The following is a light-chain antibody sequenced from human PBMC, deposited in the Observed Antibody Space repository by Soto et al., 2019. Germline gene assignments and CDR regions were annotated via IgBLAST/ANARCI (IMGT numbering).Light chain of an antibody. CDR2: DVT. CDR1: SSDVGGYNY. V-gene: IGLV2-14*01. Sequence: QSALTQPASVSGSPGQSITISCTGTSSDVGGYNYVSWYQQHPGKAPKLMIYDVTNRPSGVSNRFSGSKSGNTASLTISGLQAEDGADYYCSSYTRSSTPLVFGGGTKLTVL. CDR3: SSYTRSSTPLV. J-gene: IGLJ3*02.